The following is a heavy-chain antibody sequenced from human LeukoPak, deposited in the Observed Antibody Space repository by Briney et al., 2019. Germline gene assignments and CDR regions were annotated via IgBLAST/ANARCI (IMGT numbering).Heavy chain of an antibody. Sequence: ASVKVSCKASGYTLTTYYMHWVRQAPGQGLEWMGIINPSGGSTSYAQNFQGRVTMTRDMSTSTVYMELSSLRSEDTAVYYCASLKNYYDSSGYLVTDAFDIWGQGTMVTVSS. CDR2: INPSGGST. J-gene: IGHJ3*02. CDR1: GYTLTTYY. CDR3: ASLKNYYDSSGYLVTDAFDI. D-gene: IGHD3-22*01. V-gene: IGHV1-46*01.